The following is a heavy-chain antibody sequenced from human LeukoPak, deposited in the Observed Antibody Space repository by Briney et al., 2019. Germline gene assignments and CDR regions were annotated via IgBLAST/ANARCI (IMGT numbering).Heavy chain of an antibody. D-gene: IGHD3-3*01. Sequence: SETLSLTCTVSGGSISSYYWSWIRQPAGKGLEWIGRIYTSGSTNYNPSLKSRVTMSVDTSKNQFSLKLSSVTAADTAVYYCAREGVSTIFGVVIVVFDPWGHGTLVTVSS. CDR2: IYTSGST. CDR1: GGSISSYY. J-gene: IGHJ5*02. V-gene: IGHV4-4*07. CDR3: AREGVSTIFGVVIVVFDP.